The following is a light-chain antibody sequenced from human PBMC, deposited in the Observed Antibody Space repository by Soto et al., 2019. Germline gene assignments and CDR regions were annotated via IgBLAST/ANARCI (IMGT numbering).Light chain of an antibody. CDR1: QSISSW. V-gene: IGKV1-5*01. Sequence: DIQMTQSPSTLSASVGDRVTITCRASQSISSWVAWYQQRPGKAPKLLIYDASSLESGVPSRFSGSGSGTEFTLTISSPQPDDFATYYCQQYNSYPNTFGQGTKLEIK. CDR3: QQYNSYPNT. J-gene: IGKJ2*01. CDR2: DAS.